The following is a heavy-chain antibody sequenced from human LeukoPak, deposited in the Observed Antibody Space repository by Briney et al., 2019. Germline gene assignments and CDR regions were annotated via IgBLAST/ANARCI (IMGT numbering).Heavy chain of an antibody. V-gene: IGHV3-74*01. D-gene: IGHD3-22*01. CDR2: INTDGSST. CDR3: ARRYYDSSGLPPYVYFDY. CDR1: GFTFSSYW. J-gene: IGHJ4*02. Sequence: PGGSLRLSCAASGFTFSSYWMHWVRQAPGKGLVWVSRINTDGSSTSYADSVKGRFTISRDNAKNTLYLQMNSLRAEDTAVYYCARRYYDSSGLPPYVYFDYWGQGTLVTVSS.